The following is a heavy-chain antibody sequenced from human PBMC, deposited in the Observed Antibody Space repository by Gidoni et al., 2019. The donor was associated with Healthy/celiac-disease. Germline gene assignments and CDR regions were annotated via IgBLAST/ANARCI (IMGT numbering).Heavy chain of an antibody. CDR1: GGSISSGSYY. J-gene: IGHJ4*02. V-gene: IGHV4-61*02. D-gene: IGHD6-13*01. CDR2: IYTSGST. Sequence: QVQLQESGPGLVKPSQTLSLTCTVPGGSISSGSYYWSWIRQPAGKGLEWIGRIYTSGSTNYNPSLKSRVTISVDTSKNQFSLKLSSVTAADTAVYYCARVGSYSAGLRYFDYWGQGTLVTVSS. CDR3: ARVGSYSAGLRYFDY.